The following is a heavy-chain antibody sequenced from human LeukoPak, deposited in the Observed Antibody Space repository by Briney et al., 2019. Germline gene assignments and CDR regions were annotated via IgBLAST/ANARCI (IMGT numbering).Heavy chain of an antibody. CDR2: IYHSGST. CDR1: GYSISSGYY. Sequence: KASETLSLTCAVSGYSISSGYYWGWIRQPLGKGLEWIGSIYHSGSTYYNPSLKSRVTISVDTSKNQFSLKLSSVTAADTAVYYCARPRRDYYYYYYMDVWGKGTTVTVSS. J-gene: IGHJ6*03. CDR3: ARPRRDYYYYYYMDV. V-gene: IGHV4-38-2*01.